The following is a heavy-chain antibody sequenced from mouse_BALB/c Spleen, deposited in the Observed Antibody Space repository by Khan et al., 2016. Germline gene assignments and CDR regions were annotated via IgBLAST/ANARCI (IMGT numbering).Heavy chain of an antibody. CDR1: GYTFTDYE. CDR3: TNMRDYDGYYVEMDY. Sequence: QVQLKESGAELVRPGASVKLSCKALGYTFTDYEMHWVKQTPAHGLEWIGTIHPGSGGTAYNQTFKGKATLTADKSSSTAYMELSSPSSDDSAVYYCTNMRDYDGYYVEMDYWDRGSSVTVAS. J-gene: IGHJ4*01. CDR2: IHPGSGGT. V-gene: IGHV1-15*01. D-gene: IGHD2-3*01.